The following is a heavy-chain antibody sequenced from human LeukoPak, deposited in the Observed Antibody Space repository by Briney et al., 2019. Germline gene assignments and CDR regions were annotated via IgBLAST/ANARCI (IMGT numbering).Heavy chain of an antibody. CDR2: IIPIFGTA. Sequence: ASVKVSCKASGGTFSSYAISWVRQAPGQGLEWMGGIIPIFGTANYAQKFQGRVTITADESTSTAYMELSSLRSEDTAVYYCASTKEGYSYGHYYHGMDVWGQGTTVTVSS. V-gene: IGHV1-69*13. D-gene: IGHD5-18*01. J-gene: IGHJ6*02. CDR1: GGTFSSYA. CDR3: ASTKEGYSYGHYYHGMDV.